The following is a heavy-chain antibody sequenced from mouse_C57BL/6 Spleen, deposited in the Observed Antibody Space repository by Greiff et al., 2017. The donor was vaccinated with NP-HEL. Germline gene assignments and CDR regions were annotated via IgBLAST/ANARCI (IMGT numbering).Heavy chain of an antibody. V-gene: IGHV5-17*01. CDR2: ISSGSSTI. D-gene: IGHD1-1*01. CDR3: ARLRNYYGSSYYFDY. Sequence: EVKLMESGGGLVKPGGSLKLSCAASGFTFSDYGMHWVRQAPEKGLEWVAYISSGSSTIYYADTVKGRFTISRDNAKNTLFLQMTSLRSEDTAMYYCARLRNYYGSSYYFDYWGQGTTLTVSS. CDR1: GFTFSDYG. J-gene: IGHJ2*01.